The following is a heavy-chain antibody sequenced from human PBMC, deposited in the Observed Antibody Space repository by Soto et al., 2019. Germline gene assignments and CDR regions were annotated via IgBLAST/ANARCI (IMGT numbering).Heavy chain of an antibody. CDR1: GDSISSSNSH. CDR3: VRYDRINMKPYSPEGFHI. J-gene: IGHJ3*02. D-gene: IGHD3-3*02. V-gene: IGHV4-39*01. CDR2: VYYGGAIFYSGNI. Sequence: SETLSLTCTVSGDSISSSNSHWGWARQPPGKGLEYIGSVYYGGAIFYSGNIYYNPSLKSRVTISVDTSKNQFSLRLSSVTAADTGVYYCVRYDRINMKPYSPEGFHIWGQGTMVTVSS.